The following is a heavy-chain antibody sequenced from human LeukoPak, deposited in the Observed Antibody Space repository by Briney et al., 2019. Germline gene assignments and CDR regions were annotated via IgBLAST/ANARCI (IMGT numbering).Heavy chain of an antibody. Sequence: SETLSLTCTVSGCSISSHYWSWIRQPPGKGLEWIGYIYYSGSTNHNPSLKSRVTISVDTSKKQYSLKLSSVTAADTAVYYCARGRITIFGVGNNWFDAWGQGTLVTVSS. J-gene: IGHJ5*02. D-gene: IGHD3-3*01. CDR3: ARGRITIFGVGNNWFDA. CDR2: IYYSGST. CDR1: GCSISSHY. V-gene: IGHV4-59*11.